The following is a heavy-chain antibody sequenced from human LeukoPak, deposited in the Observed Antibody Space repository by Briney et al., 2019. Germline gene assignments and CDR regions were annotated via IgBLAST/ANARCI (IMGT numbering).Heavy chain of an antibody. CDR1: GFTFSSYD. CDR3: AKEYYYDSSGYYPYDY. D-gene: IGHD3-22*01. J-gene: IGHJ4*02. Sequence: GGSLRLSCAASGFTFSSYDMSWVRQAPGKRLEWVSAISSNDGNIYYADSVKGRFTISRDNSRKTLYLQMNSLRAEDTAVYYCAKEYYYDSSGYYPYDYWGQGTLVTVSS. CDR2: ISSNDGNI. V-gene: IGHV3-23*01.